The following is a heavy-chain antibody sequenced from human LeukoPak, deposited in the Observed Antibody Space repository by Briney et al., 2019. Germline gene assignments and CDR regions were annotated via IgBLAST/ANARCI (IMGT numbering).Heavy chain of an antibody. J-gene: IGHJ3*02. D-gene: IGHD2/OR15-2a*01. V-gene: IGHV3-30*02. Sequence: QPGGSLRLSCAASGFTFSNYSMHWVRRAPGKGLEWVASILSDGSNEDHGDSVKGRFTISRDNAKNTLLLQMNSLRGEDTAVYYCVKDHRISTGSDGFDMWGQGTTVTVSS. CDR1: GFTFSNYS. CDR2: ILSDGSNE. CDR3: VKDHRISTGSDGFDM.